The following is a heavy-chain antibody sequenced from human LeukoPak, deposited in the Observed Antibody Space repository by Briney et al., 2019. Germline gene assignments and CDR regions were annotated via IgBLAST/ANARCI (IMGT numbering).Heavy chain of an antibody. D-gene: IGHD3-9*01. Sequence: ASVKVSCKASGGTFSSYAISLVRQAPGQGLEWMGIINPSGGSTSYAQKFQGRLTMTRDMSTSTVYMELSSLRSEDTAVYYCARGSRPVYNLLTGKRYFDYWGQGTLLTVSS. CDR1: GGTFSSYA. CDR2: INPSGGST. CDR3: ARGSRPVYNLLTGKRYFDY. V-gene: IGHV1-46*01. J-gene: IGHJ4*02.